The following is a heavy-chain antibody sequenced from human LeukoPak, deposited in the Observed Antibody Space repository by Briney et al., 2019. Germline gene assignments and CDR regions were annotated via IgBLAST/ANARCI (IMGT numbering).Heavy chain of an antibody. D-gene: IGHD2-2*02. V-gene: IGHV3-7*01. Sequence: GGSLRLSCAASGFTFSSYWMSWVRQAPGKGLEWVANIKQDGSEKYYVDSVKGRFTISRDNAKNSLYLQMNSLRAEDTAVYYCAREVYCSSTGCYTEYFQHWGQGTLVTVSS. CDR3: AREVYCSSTGCYTEYFQH. CDR1: GFTFSSYW. CDR2: IKQDGSEK. J-gene: IGHJ1*01.